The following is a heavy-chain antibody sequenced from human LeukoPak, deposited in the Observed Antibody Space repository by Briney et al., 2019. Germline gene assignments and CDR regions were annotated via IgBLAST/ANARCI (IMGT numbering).Heavy chain of an antibody. V-gene: IGHV3-11*04. CDR2: ISSSGSTI. J-gene: IGHJ3*02. D-gene: IGHD6-6*01. Sequence: PGGSLRLPCAASGFTFSDYYMSWIRQAPGKGLEWVSYISSSGSTIYYADSVKGRFTISRDNAKNSLYLQMNSLRAEDTAVYYCATFVLSGDVAFDIWGQGTMVTVSS. CDR3: ATFVLSGDVAFDI. CDR1: GFTFSDYY.